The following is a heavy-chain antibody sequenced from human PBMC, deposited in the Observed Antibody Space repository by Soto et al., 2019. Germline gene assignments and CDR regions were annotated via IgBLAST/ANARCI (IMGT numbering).Heavy chain of an antibody. Sequence: PSETLSLTCTVSGGTISSSSYYWGWIRQHPEKGLEWIGYIYYSGSTYYNPSLKSRVTISVDTSKNQFSLKLSSVTAADTAVYYCARAARSSGWFLKSADYWGQGTLVTVSS. V-gene: IGHV4-31*03. CDR2: IYYSGST. D-gene: IGHD6-19*01. CDR3: ARAARSSGWFLKSADY. CDR1: GGTISSSSYY. J-gene: IGHJ4*02.